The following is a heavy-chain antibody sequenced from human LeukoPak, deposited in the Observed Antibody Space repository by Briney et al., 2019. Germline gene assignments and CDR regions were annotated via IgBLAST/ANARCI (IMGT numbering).Heavy chain of an antibody. D-gene: IGHD3-10*01. J-gene: IGHJ4*02. V-gene: IGHV4-34*01. CDR3: ARARRLTMVRGVMYGF. Sequence: PSETLSLTCAVYGGSFSGYYWSWIRQPPGKGLEWIGEINHSGSTNYNPSLKSRVTISVDTSKNQFSLKLSSVTAAHTAVYYCARARRLTMVRGVMYGFWGQGTLVTVSS. CDR1: GGSFSGYY. CDR2: INHSGST.